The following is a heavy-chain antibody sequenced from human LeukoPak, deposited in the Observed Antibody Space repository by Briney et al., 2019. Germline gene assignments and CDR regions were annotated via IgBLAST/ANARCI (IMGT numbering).Heavy chain of an antibody. J-gene: IGHJ6*02. CDR1: GFTFSSYE. V-gene: IGHV3-21*01. D-gene: IGHD4-17*01. CDR3: ASVVEDAVTTNGDYYYGMDV. Sequence: AGGSLRLSCAASGFTFSSYEMNWVRQAPGKGLELVSSISSSSSYIYYADSVKGRFTISRDNAKNSLYLQMNSLRAEDTAVYYCASVVEDAVTTNGDYYYGMDVWGQGTTVTVSS. CDR2: ISSSSSYI.